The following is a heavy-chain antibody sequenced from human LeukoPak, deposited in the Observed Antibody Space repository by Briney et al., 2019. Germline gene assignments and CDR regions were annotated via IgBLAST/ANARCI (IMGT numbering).Heavy chain of an antibody. D-gene: IGHD3-22*01. J-gene: IGHJ4*02. CDR2: IIPIFGTA. CDR3: ARDYYDSSGYNSHFDY. V-gene: IGHV1-69*13. Sequence: SVKVFCKASGGTFSSYAISWVRQAPGQGLEWMGGIIPIFGTANYAQKFQGRVTITADESTSTAYMELSSLRSEDTAVYYCARDYYDSSGYNSHFDYWGQGTLVTVSS. CDR1: GGTFSSYA.